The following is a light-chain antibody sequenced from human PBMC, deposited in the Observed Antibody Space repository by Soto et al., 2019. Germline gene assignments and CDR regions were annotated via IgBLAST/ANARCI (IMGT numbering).Light chain of an antibody. Sequence: QSVLTQPPSVSGAPGQRVTISCTGSISNIGSGYNVHWYQQLPGTAPKLLIYVNSNRPSGVPDRFSGSKSGTSASLAITGFQAEDEADYYCQSYDSSLSGSIFGGGTTLTVL. CDR2: VNS. CDR1: ISNIGSGYN. CDR3: QSYDSSLSGSI. V-gene: IGLV1-40*01. J-gene: IGLJ2*01.